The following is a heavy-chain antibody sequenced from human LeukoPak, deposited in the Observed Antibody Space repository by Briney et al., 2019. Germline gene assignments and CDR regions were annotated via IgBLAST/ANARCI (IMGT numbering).Heavy chain of an antibody. CDR3: TSTGILGATTGVGLFDY. CDR2: INWNGGST. Sequence: GGSLRLSCAASGFTFDDYGMSWVRQAPGKGLEWVSGINWNGGSTNYADSVKGRFTISRDNAKNSLYLQMNSLRAEDTALYYCTSTGILGATTGVGLFDYWGQGTLVTVSS. J-gene: IGHJ4*02. D-gene: IGHD1-26*01. V-gene: IGHV3-20*04. CDR1: GFTFDDYG.